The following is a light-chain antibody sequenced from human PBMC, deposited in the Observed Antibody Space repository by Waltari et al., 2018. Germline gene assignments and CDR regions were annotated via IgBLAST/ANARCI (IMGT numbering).Light chain of an antibody. Sequence: SYELTRSPSVSVSPGQTATITCSGDKLGDKYVCWYQQKPGQSPVMVIYQDTKRPSGIPDRFSGSNSGNTATLTISGTQALDEADYYCQSWDSTTVVFGGGTKLTVL. CDR1: KLGDKY. V-gene: IGLV3-1*01. CDR2: QDT. CDR3: QSWDSTTVV. J-gene: IGLJ2*01.